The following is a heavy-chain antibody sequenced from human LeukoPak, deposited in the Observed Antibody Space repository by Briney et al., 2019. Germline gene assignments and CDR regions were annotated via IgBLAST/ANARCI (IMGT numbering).Heavy chain of an antibody. J-gene: IGHJ4*02. V-gene: IGHV4-39*02. CDR1: GDSINNNNYY. CDR3: ARADYGGNSELLDY. CDR2: IYYNGRT. Sequence: SETLSLTCTVSGDSINNNNYYWGWIRQPPGKGLEWIGNIYYNGRTYYSPSLKSRGTISVDTSNNQFSLKLSSVTAADTAVYYCARADYGGNSELLDYWGQGTLVTVSS. D-gene: IGHD4-23*01.